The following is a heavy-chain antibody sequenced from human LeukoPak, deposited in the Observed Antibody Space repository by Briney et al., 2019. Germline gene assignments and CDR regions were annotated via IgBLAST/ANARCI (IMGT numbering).Heavy chain of an antibody. D-gene: IGHD4-17*01. J-gene: IGHJ5*02. V-gene: IGHV4-4*02. CDR1: GGSISSSNW. Sequence: SETLSLTCAVSGGSISSSNWWSWVRPPPGKGLEWIGEIYHSGSTNYNPSLKSRVTISVDKSKNQFSLKLSSVTAADTAVYYCARVSGDYPNWFDPWGQGTLVTVSS. CDR2: IYHSGST. CDR3: ARVSGDYPNWFDP.